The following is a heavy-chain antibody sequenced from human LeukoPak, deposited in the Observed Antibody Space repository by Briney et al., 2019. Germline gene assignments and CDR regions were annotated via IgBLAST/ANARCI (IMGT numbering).Heavy chain of an antibody. J-gene: IGHJ4*02. V-gene: IGHV3-48*01. Sequence: PGGSLRLSCTASGFTFSTYSMTWVRQAPGKGLEWVSYISSSSSTIDYVDSVKSRFTISRDNAKNSLSLQMNSLRAEDTAVYYCARAIGYCSDGSCYHFFDYWGQGTLVTVSS. CDR2: ISSSSSTI. CDR1: GFTFSTYS. D-gene: IGHD2-15*01. CDR3: ARAIGYCSDGSCYHFFDY.